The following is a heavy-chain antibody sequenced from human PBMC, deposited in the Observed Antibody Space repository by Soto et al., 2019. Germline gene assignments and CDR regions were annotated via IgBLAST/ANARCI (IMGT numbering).Heavy chain of an antibody. CDR3: ARLTSSTGTSNYYYYGMDV. CDR1: GFSLSTNGMC. J-gene: IGHJ6*02. CDR2: IAWDDDK. V-gene: IGHV2-70*01. Sequence: SGPTLVNPTQTLTLTCTFSGFSLSTNGMCVSCIRQSPGNSLEWLALIAWDDDKYYSTSLKTRLTISKDTSKNQVVLTMTNMDPVDTATFYCARLTSSTGTSNYYYYGMDVWGQGTTVTVSS. D-gene: IGHD1-7*01.